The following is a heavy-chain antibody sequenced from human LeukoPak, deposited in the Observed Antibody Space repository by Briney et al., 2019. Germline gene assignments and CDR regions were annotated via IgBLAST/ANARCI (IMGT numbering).Heavy chain of an antibody. D-gene: IGHD1-7*01. Sequence: SETLSLTCAVYGESFSGYHWSWIRQPPGKGLEWIGEINHSGSTNYNPSLKSRVTISVDTSKNQFSLKLSSVTDADTAVYYCSRSRITGTAPYGYWGPGTLVTVSS. V-gene: IGHV4-34*01. CDR1: GESFSGYH. J-gene: IGHJ4*02. CDR2: INHSGST. CDR3: SRSRITGTAPYGY.